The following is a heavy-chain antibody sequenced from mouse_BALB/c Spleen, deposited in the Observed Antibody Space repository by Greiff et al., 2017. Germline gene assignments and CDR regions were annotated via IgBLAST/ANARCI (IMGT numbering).Heavy chain of an antibody. CDR2: ISYSGST. V-gene: IGHV3-2*02. D-gene: IGHD3-3*01. J-gene: IGHJ3*01. CDR1: GYSITSDYA. CDR3: AGGTRFAY. Sequence: EVQLQESGPGLVKPSQSLSLTCTVTGYSITSDYAWNWIRQFPGNKLEWMGYISYSGSTSYNPSLKSRISITRDTSKKQFFLQLNSVTTEDTATYYCAGGTRFAYWGQGTLVTVSA.